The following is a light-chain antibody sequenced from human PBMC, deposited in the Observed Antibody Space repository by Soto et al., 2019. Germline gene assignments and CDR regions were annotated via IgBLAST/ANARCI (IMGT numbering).Light chain of an antibody. CDR3: QQYGSSPWT. CDR1: QSVSSN. Sequence: IVLTQSQGTLSVSPGERATLSCLASQSVSSNLAWYQQRPGQAPRLLIYGASSRATGIPDRFSGSGSGTDFTLTISRLEPEDFAVYYCQQYGSSPWTFGQGTKVDIK. V-gene: IGKV3-20*01. CDR2: GAS. J-gene: IGKJ1*01.